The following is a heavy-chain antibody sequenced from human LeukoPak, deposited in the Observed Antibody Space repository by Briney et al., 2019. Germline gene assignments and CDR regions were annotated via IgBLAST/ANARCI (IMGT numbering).Heavy chain of an antibody. D-gene: IGHD6-6*01. Sequence: ASVKVSCKASGYTFTGYYMHWVRQAPGQGLEWMGWINPNSGGTNYAQKFQGRVTMTRDTSISTAYMELSRLRSDDTAVYYCARQPFGSSSHDYWGQGTLVTVSS. CDR2: INPNSGGT. CDR3: ARQPFGSSSHDY. CDR1: GYTFTGYY. V-gene: IGHV1-2*02. J-gene: IGHJ4*02.